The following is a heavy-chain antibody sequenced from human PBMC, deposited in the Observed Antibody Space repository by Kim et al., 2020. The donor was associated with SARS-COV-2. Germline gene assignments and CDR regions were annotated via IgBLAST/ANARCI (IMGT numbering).Heavy chain of an antibody. V-gene: IGHV4-34*01. CDR2: INHSGST. CDR3: ARVDKIAARPRGWFDP. Sequence: SETLSLTCAVYGGSFSGYYWSWIRQPPGKGLEWIGEINHSGSTNYNPSLKSRVTISVDTSKNQFSLKLSSVTAADTAVYYCARVDKIAARPRGWFDPWGQGTLVTVSS. J-gene: IGHJ5*02. CDR1: GGSFSGYY. D-gene: IGHD6-6*01.